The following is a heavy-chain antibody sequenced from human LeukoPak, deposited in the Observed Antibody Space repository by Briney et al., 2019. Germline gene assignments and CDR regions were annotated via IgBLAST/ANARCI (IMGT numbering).Heavy chain of an antibody. D-gene: IGHD2-2*01. Sequence: GGSLRLSCAASGFTFSTSWMTWVRQAQGKGLEWVAIMKHDGSEKYYVDSVKGRFTISRDNAKNSLFLQMSNLRAEDTAVYYCARGSINSPHWFDPWGQGTLVTVSS. CDR3: ARGSINSPHWFDP. CDR1: GFTFSTSW. CDR2: MKHDGSEK. V-gene: IGHV3-7*01. J-gene: IGHJ5*02.